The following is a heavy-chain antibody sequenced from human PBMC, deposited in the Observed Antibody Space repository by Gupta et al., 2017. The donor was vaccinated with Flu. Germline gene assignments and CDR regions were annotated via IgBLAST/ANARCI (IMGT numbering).Heavy chain of an antibody. D-gene: IGHD1-26*01. V-gene: IGHV1-18*04. CDR2: ISTYTGDT. CDR1: GYSFTSYT. CDR3: ATGIVAGTYFDH. J-gene: IGHJ4*02. Sequence: QVQLVQSGAEVREPGASVKVSCKASGYSFTSYTMTWVRQAPGQGPEWMGWISTYTGDTNYAQKFQGRVTMTTDTYSSTAYMELRSLKSDDTAVYYCATGIVAGTYFDHWGQGTLVTVSS.